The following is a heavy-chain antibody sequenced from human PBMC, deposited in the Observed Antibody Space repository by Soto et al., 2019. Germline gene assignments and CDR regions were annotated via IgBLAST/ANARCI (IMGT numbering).Heavy chain of an antibody. J-gene: IGHJ4*02. Sequence: GGSLRLSCSASGFTFSSYAMHWVRQAPGKGLEYVSAISSNGGSTYYADSVKGRFTISRDNSKNTLYLQMSSLRAEDTAVYYCVKDHSAGYCSSASCGPTTVYFDYWGQGTLVTVSS. CDR2: ISSNGGST. CDR3: VKDHSAGYCSSASCGPTTVYFDY. D-gene: IGHD2-2*03. V-gene: IGHV3-64D*08. CDR1: GFTFSSYA.